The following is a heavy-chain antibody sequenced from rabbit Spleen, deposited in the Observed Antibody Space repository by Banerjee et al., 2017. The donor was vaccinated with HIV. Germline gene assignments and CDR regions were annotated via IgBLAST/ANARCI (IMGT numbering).Heavy chain of an antibody. Sequence: QSLEESGGDLVKPGASLTLTCTASGFSFSSSYYMCWVRQAPGKGLECIACIYGGSSDSTWYASWAKGRFTISKTSSTTVTLQLNSLSAADTATYFCAKFANSGRTYIPDYFNAWGPGTLVTVS. CDR2: IYGGSSDST. CDR3: AKFANSGRTYIPDYFNA. J-gene: IGHJ4*01. D-gene: IGHD1-1*01. V-gene: IGHV1S40*01. CDR1: GFSFSSSYY.